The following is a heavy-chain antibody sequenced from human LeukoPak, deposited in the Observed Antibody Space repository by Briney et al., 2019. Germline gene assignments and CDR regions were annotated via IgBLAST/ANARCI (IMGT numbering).Heavy chain of an antibody. J-gene: IGHJ4*02. CDR3: ARVRRFLEWSYFDY. Sequence: ASVKVSCKASGYTFTGYYMHWVRQAPGQGLEWMGWINPNSGGTNYAQKFQGRVTMTRDTSISTAYMELSRLRSDDTAVYYCARVRRFLEWSYFDYWGRGTLVTVSS. CDR1: GYTFTGYY. CDR2: INPNSGGT. V-gene: IGHV1-2*02. D-gene: IGHD3-3*01.